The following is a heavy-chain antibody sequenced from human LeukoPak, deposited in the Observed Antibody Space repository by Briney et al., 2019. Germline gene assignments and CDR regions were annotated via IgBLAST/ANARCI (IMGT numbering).Heavy chain of an antibody. CDR2: ISSSSSTI. CDR1: GFTFSYYS. CDR3: ARGPRGYDSSGYPEFFQH. D-gene: IGHD3-22*01. Sequence: GGSLRLSCAASGFTFSYYSMNQVRQAPGKGLEWVSYISSSSSTIYYADSVKGRFTISRDNAKNSLYLQMNSLRAEDTAVYYCARGPRGYDSSGYPEFFQHWGQGTLVTVSS. V-gene: IGHV3-48*01. J-gene: IGHJ1*01.